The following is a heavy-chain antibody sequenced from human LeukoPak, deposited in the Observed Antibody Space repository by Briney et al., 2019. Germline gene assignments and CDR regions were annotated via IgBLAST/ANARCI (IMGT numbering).Heavy chain of an antibody. V-gene: IGHV1-2*06. CDR1: GYIFTAYY. Sequence: ASVKVSCKASGYIFTAYYIHWVRQAPGQGLEWVGRIHPSSGGTEYAQNFQGRVTVTRDTSITTAYMELNRLTSDDTAVYYCARNYGDLGGQGTLVTASS. J-gene: IGHJ4*02. CDR3: ARNYGDL. D-gene: IGHD4-17*01. CDR2: IHPSSGGT.